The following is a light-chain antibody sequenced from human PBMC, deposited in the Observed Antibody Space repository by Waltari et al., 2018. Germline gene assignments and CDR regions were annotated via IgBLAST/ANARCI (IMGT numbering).Light chain of an antibody. CDR3: AAWDDRMNGRGV. Sequence: QSVLTQPPSASGTPGQRVTISCSGSSSNIESNTVNWYQQPPGTPPQLLIYRNSPRPSGVPDRCSGSQSGTSASLAISGLQSEDEATYYCAAWDDRMNGRGVFGGGTKVTVL. CDR1: SSNIESNT. J-gene: IGLJ3*02. CDR2: RNS. V-gene: IGLV1-44*01.